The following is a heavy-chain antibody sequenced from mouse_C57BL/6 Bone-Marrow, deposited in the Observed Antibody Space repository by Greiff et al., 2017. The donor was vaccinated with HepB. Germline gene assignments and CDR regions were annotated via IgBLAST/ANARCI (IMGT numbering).Heavy chain of an antibody. J-gene: IGHJ4*01. CDR1: GYTFTSYW. CDR3: ARWGCYYGSCYYAMDY. D-gene: IGHD1-1*01. CDR2: IYPGSGST. V-gene: IGHV1-55*01. Sequence: HVQLQQPGAELVKPGASVKMSCKASGYTFTSYWITWVKQRPGQGLEWIGDIYPGSGSTNYNEKFKSKATLTVDTSSSTAYMQLSSLTSEDSAVYYCARWGCYYGSCYYAMDYWGQGTSVTVSS.